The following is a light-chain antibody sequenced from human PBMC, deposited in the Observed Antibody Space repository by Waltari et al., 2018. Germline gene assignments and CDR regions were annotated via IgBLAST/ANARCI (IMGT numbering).Light chain of an antibody. V-gene: IGLV1-51*02. CDR1: HSNIGTNY. J-gene: IGLJ7*01. CDR2: EDS. CDR3: GTWDSSLSGAV. Sequence: QSVLTPPPSVSAAPGQRVPISCSGGHSNIGTNYVPLYRQFPGTAPKLPIYEDSERPSGVPGRFSGSKSGTSATLDITGLQAGDEADYYCGTWDSSLSGAVFGGGTHLTVL.